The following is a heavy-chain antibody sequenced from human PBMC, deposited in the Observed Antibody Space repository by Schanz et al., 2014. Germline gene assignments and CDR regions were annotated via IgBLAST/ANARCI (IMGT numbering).Heavy chain of an antibody. D-gene: IGHD3-22*01. Sequence: QVQLEQSGAEVKKPGSSVKVSCKLSGGTFSSFGINWVRQAPGQGLEWMGWISAYNGNTNYAQKLQGRVTMTTDTSTSTAYMELRSLRSDDTAVYYCAREVGLYDRGWFDPWGQGTLVTVSS. CDR3: AREVGLYDRGWFDP. CDR1: GGTFSSFG. CDR2: ISAYNGNT. J-gene: IGHJ5*02. V-gene: IGHV1-18*01.